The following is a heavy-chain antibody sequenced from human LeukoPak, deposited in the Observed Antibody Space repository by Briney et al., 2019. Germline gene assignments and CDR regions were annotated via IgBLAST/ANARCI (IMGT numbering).Heavy chain of an antibody. CDR2: ISSSGSTI. CDR3: ASSPIAVAGKVY. Sequence: GGSLRLSCAASGFTFSDYYMSWIRQAPGKGLEWVSYISSSGSTIYYADSAKGRFTISRDNAKNSLYLQMNSLRAEDTAVYYCASSPIAVAGKVYWGQGTLVTVSS. D-gene: IGHD6-19*01. CDR1: GFTFSDYY. V-gene: IGHV3-11*01. J-gene: IGHJ4*02.